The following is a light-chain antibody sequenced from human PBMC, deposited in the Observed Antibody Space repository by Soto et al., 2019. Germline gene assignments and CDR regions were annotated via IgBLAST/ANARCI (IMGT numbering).Light chain of an antibody. Sequence: DIQMTQSPSSVSASVGDRVTITCRASQGISIWLGWYQQKPGKAPKLLIYAASSLQSGVTSRFSGSGSGTDFTLTISSLQPEDFATYYCQQSYSTPITFGQGTRLEIK. CDR2: AAS. J-gene: IGKJ5*01. CDR3: QQSYSTPIT. V-gene: IGKV1-12*01. CDR1: QGISIW.